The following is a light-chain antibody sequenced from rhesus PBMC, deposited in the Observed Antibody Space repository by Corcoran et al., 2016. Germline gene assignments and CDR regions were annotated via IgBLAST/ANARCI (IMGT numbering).Light chain of an antibody. CDR3: QQRYSYPFT. V-gene: IGKV1-33*01. Sequence: DIHMTQSPSSLSASVGDKVTITCRASQGITKDLAWSQQKPGKAPKPLIYAASHLQSGVPSRLSGSGSGTEFTLTISSLQPEDFAVYYCQQRYSYPFTFGPGTKLDIK. CDR1: QGITKD. CDR2: AAS. J-gene: IGKJ3*01.